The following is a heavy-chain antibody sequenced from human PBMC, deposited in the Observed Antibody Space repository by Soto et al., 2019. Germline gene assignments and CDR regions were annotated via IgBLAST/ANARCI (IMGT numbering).Heavy chain of an antibody. CDR1: GYSFTSYW. Sequence: GESLKISCKCSGYSFTSYWIVLVRQMPGKGLEWMGRIDPSDSYTNYSPSFQGHVTISADKSISTAYLQWSSLKASDTAMYYCARTSMQSRGYSYGHGGMDVWGQGTTVTVSS. V-gene: IGHV5-10-1*01. CDR2: IDPSDSYT. D-gene: IGHD5-18*01. J-gene: IGHJ6*02. CDR3: ARTSMQSRGYSYGHGGMDV.